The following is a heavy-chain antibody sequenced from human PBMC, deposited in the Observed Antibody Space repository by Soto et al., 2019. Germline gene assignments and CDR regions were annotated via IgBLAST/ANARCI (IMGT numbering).Heavy chain of an antibody. CDR1: GGSISSYY. J-gene: IGHJ6*04. CDR3: ARHQYCPGSYVVMYV. CDR2: IYYSGST. V-gene: IGHV4-59*08. D-gene: IGHD3-10*01. Sequence: QVQLQESGPGLVKPSETLSLTCTVSGGSISSYYWSWIRQPPGKGLEWIGYIYYSGSTNYNPSPKSRVTRSVDTSKDQFSLQLSSVTAADTAVYYCARHQYCPGSYVVMYVWGKGTTVTLSS.